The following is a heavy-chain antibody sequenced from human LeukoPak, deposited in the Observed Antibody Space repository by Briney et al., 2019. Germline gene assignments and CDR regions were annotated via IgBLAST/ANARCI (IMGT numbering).Heavy chain of an antibody. CDR1: GFTFSGYW. CDR2: MKHDGSEE. J-gene: IGHJ4*02. V-gene: IGHV3-7*04. CDR3: ARAKWDLLRPATPAFDY. D-gene: IGHD1-26*01. Sequence: GGSLRLSCIVSGFTFSGYWMSWVRQAPGRGLEWVANMKHDGSEEDYVDSVKGRFTISRDNAKNSLFLQMSSLRAEDTAVYYCARAKWDLLRPATPAFDYWGQGTQVTVSS.